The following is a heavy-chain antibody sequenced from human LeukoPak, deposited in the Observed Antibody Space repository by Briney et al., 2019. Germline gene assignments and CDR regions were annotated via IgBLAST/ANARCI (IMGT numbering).Heavy chain of an antibody. V-gene: IGHV4-4*09. CDR2: IYSSGSA. D-gene: IGHD3-22*01. J-gene: IGHJ4*02. CDR1: GGSISSYY. Sequence: PSETLSLTCTVSGGSISSYYWSWIRQPPGKGLEWIGYIYSSGSANYNPSLESRVTIPLDTSKNQFSLKLRSVTAADTAVYYCARRSSDSSGLWAFDYWGQGTLVTVSS. CDR3: ARRSSDSSGLWAFDY.